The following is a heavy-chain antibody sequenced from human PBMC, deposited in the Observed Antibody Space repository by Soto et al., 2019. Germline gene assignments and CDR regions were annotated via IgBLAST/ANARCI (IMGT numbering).Heavy chain of an antibody. Sequence: KPSETLSLTCTVSGGSISSYYWSWIRQPPGKGLEWIGYIYYSGSTNYNPSLKSRVTISVDTSKNQFSLKLSSVTAADTAVYYCAREDYIGGYYFDYGGQGTLVTGSS. D-gene: IGHD4-4*01. CDR1: GGSISSYY. J-gene: IGHJ4*02. CDR2: IYYSGST. CDR3: AREDYIGGYYFDY. V-gene: IGHV4-59*01.